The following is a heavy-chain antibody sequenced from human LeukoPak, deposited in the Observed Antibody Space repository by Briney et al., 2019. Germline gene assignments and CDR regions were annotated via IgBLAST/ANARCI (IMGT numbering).Heavy chain of an antibody. D-gene: IGHD6-19*01. CDR1: GYRFTNYW. CDR2: IYPGDSDT. V-gene: IGHV5-51*01. Sequence: GESLKISRKGSGYRFTNYWNGLVRQIPGKGLEWIGIIYPGDSDTRYSPSFQGQVTISADKTTSTAYLQWSSLKASDTAMYYCARLLGQWLIPNWYFDLWGRGTLVTVSS. J-gene: IGHJ2*01. CDR3: ARLLGQWLIPNWYFDL.